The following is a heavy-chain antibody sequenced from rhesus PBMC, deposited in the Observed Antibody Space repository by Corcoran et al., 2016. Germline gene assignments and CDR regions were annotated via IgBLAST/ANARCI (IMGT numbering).Heavy chain of an antibody. J-gene: IGHJ4*01. Sequence: EVQLVESGGGLVQPGGSLRLFCAASGFTFGDYGMHWVRQAPGKGLVWVSSYSSASSYIYDTDSVKGRFTISRDNAKNSLSLQMSSLRAEDTAVYYCTRSSSWSFDYWGQGVLVTVSS. V-gene: IGHV3-183*01. CDR1: GFTFGDYG. CDR3: TRSSSWSFDY. D-gene: IGHD6-13*01. CDR2: YSSASSYI.